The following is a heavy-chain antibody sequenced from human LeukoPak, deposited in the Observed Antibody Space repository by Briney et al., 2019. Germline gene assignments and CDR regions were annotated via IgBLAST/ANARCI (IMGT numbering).Heavy chain of an antibody. Sequence: ASVKVSCKASGYTFTGYYMHWVRQAPGQGLEWMGWINPNSGGTNYAQKFQGRVTMTRDTSISTDYMKLSRLRSDDTAVYYCARDLVAARLYYFDYWGQGTLVTVSS. V-gene: IGHV1-2*02. J-gene: IGHJ4*02. CDR1: GYTFTGYY. CDR3: ARDLVAARLYYFDY. D-gene: IGHD6-6*01. CDR2: INPNSGGT.